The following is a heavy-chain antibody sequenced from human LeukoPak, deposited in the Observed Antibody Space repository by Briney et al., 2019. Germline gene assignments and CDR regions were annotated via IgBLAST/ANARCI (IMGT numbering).Heavy chain of an antibody. CDR1: GXSFSGNY. CDR2: IHYSGST. Sequence: SETLSLTCTVSGXSFSGNYWIWIRQPPGKGLEWIGYIHYSGSTNYNPSLKSRVTVSIDTSKNQFSLKLRSVTAADTAVYYCAREGDGDHAALDYWGQGTQVTVSS. D-gene: IGHD4-17*01. J-gene: IGHJ4*02. CDR3: AREGDGDHAALDY. V-gene: IGHV4-59*01.